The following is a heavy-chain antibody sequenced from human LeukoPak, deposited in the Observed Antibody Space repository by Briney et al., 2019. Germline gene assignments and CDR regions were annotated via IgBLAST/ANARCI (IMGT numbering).Heavy chain of an antibody. CDR3: ATTLLRDSTYMDV. CDR1: GLTLSSYA. CDR2: ISGSGGST. J-gene: IGHJ6*03. D-gene: IGHD1-1*01. V-gene: IGHV3-23*01. Sequence: GGSLRLSCAASGLTLSSYAMSWVRQAPGKGLEWVSGISGSGGSTYYADSVKGRFTISRDNSKNTLYLQMNSLRAEDTAMYYCATTLLRDSTYMDVCGKGTTVTVSS.